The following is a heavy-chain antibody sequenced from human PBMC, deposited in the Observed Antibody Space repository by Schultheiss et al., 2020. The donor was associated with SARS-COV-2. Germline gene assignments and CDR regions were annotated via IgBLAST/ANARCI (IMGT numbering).Heavy chain of an antibody. V-gene: IGHV4-59*01. Sequence: SETLSLTCTVSGGSISSYYWSWIRQPPGKGLEWIGYIYYSGSTNYNPSLKSRVTISVDTSKNQFSLKLSSVTAADTAVYYCARDTGGIQLWATDYWGQGTLVTVSS. CDR3: ARDTGGIQLWATDY. CDR2: IYYSGST. J-gene: IGHJ4*02. CDR1: GGSISSYY. D-gene: IGHD5-18*01.